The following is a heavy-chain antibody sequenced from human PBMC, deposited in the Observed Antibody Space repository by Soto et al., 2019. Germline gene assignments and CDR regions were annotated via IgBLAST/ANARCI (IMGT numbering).Heavy chain of an antibody. CDR2: IYYSGST. V-gene: IGHV4-39*01. J-gene: IGHJ4*02. CDR3: ASSLDPVTYYDILTGYPFDY. D-gene: IGHD3-9*01. Sequence: SETLSLTCTVSGGSISSSSYYWGWIRQPPGKGLEWIGSIYYSGSTYYNPSLKSRVTISVDTSKNQFSLKLSSVTAADTAVYYCASSLDPVTYYDILTGYPFDYWGQGTLVTVSS. CDR1: GGSISSSSYY.